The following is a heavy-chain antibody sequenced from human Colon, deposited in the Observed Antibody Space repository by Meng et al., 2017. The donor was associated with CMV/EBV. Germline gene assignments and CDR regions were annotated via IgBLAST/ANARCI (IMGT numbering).Heavy chain of an antibody. Sequence: SLKISCAASGFTMEDYAMHWVRQVPGKGLEWVAGITWNSRKIGYATSVKGRFTISRNNSNNTLYLQMRSLRAEDTAVYYCAKHDTKYGYGRDYFEYWGQGILVTVSS. CDR1: GFTMEDYA. J-gene: IGHJ4*01. CDR3: AKHDTKYGYGRDYFEY. V-gene: IGHV3-9*01. CDR2: ITWNSRKI. D-gene: IGHD5-18*01.